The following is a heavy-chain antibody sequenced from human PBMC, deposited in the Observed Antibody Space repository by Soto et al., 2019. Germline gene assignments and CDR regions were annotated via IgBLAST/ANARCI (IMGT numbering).Heavy chain of an antibody. CDR1: GFPFWTYS. Sequence: VKLLESGGGLVQPGGSMRLSCEASGFPFWTYSMSWVRQAPRKGLEWVSGISGSGTATYYTDSVKGRFTVSRDNSKDTLFLHMNSLRVEDTAVYYCAGSLSSWYFSYIMDVWGQGTTVSVSS. J-gene: IGHJ6*02. D-gene: IGHD6-6*01. V-gene: IGHV3-23*01. CDR2: ISGSGTAT. CDR3: AGSLSSWYFSYIMDV.